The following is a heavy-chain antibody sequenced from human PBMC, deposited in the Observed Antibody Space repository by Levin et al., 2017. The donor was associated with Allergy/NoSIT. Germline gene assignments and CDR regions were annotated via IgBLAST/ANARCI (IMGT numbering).Heavy chain of an antibody. CDR2: IRSKANSYAT. J-gene: IGHJ3*02. D-gene: IGHD3-10*01. Sequence: GESLKISCAASGFTFSGSAMHWVRQASGKGLEWVGRIRSKANSYATAYAASVKGRFTISRDDSKNTAYLQMNSLKTEDTAVYYCTSRSVSGSYYKAGDGNFDAFDIWGQGTMVTVSS. CDR1: GFTFSGSA. V-gene: IGHV3-73*01. CDR3: TSRSVSGSYYKAGDGNFDAFDI.